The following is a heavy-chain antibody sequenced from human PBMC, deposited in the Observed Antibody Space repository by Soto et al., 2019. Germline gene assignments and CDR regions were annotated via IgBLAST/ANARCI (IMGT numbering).Heavy chain of an antibody. D-gene: IGHD2-15*01. J-gene: IGHJ4*02. CDR2: ISYNGRNQ. Sequence: PGGSLRLSCAASGFAFSSYGMHWVRQAPGKGLEWVAVISYNGRNQYYADSVKGRFTISRDNSKNTLNLQMNSLRGDDTAVYYCAKSVFIEVVEAAPPPDYWGQGTLVTVSS. V-gene: IGHV3-30*18. CDR1: GFAFSSYG. CDR3: AKSVFIEVVEAAPPPDY.